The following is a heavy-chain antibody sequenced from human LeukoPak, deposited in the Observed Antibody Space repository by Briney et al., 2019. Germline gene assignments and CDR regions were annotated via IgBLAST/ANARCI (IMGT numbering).Heavy chain of an antibody. CDR1: GYTLTELS. CDR2: INPSSGST. D-gene: IGHD5-18*01. CDR3: ARGGMGIQLWPFDY. V-gene: IGHV1-46*01. Sequence: GASVKVSCKVSGYTLTELSMHWVRQAPGKGLEWMGIINPSSGSTTYAQRFQGRVSMTRDTSTSTVYMELSSLRSEDTAVYFCARGGMGIQLWPFDYWGQGTLVTVSS. J-gene: IGHJ4*02.